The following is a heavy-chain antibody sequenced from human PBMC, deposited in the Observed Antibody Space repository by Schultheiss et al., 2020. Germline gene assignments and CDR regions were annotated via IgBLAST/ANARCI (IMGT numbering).Heavy chain of an antibody. J-gene: IGHJ3*02. CDR3: ARERTEYPDYYDSSGYHDAFDI. V-gene: IGHV3-23*01. Sequence: GGSLRLSCAASGFTFSSYGMHWVRQAPGKGLEWVSSISASGGTTYYADSVKGRFTISRDNSKNTLYLQMNSLRAEDTAVYYCARERTEYPDYYDSSGYHDAFDIWGQGTMVT. CDR1: GFTFSSYG. D-gene: IGHD3-22*01. CDR2: ISASGGTT.